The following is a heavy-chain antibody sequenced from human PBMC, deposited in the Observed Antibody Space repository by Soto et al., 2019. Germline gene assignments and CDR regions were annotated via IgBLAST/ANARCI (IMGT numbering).Heavy chain of an antibody. CDR2: IYFGGRT. D-gene: IGHD4-17*01. CDR3: ARQPNYDYGDYGPMDY. Sequence: SETLSLTCTFSGGSLRSTRYYWCWIRQPPGKGLEWIGSIYFGGRTYYNPSLKSRVTISVDTSKKQLSLKLSSLTAADTSVYYCARQPNYDYGDYGPMDYWGQGILVTVSS. CDR1: GGSLRSTRYY. J-gene: IGHJ4*02. V-gene: IGHV4-39*01.